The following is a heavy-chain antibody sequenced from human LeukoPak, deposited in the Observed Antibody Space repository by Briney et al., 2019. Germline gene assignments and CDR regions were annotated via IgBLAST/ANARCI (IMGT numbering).Heavy chain of an antibody. J-gene: IGHJ3*01. CDR3: TRALGHSVLAFDV. CDR1: GFIFNNYW. CDR2: IKEDGREK. Sequence: GGSLRLSCAASGFIFNNYWMNWVRQAPGKGLKWVASIKEDGREKLYVESLEGRLTIARDNAKESLHLQMRNLRVEDTAVYYCTRALGHSVLAFDVWGQGQWSLS. D-gene: IGHD3-16*01. V-gene: IGHV3-7*03.